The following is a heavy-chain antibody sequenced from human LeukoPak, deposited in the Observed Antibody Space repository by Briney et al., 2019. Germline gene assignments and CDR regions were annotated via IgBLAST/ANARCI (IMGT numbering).Heavy chain of an antibody. J-gene: IGHJ5*02. CDR1: GGSFSGYY. V-gene: IGHV4-34*01. Sequence: SETLSLTCAVYGGSFSGYYWSWIRQPPGKGLEWIGEINHSGSTNYNPSLKSRVTISVDTSKNQFSLNLSSVTAADTAVYYCARRALTTVTTRVRNWFDPWGQGTLVTVSS. CDR2: INHSGST. D-gene: IGHD4-11*01. CDR3: ARRALTTVTTRVRNWFDP.